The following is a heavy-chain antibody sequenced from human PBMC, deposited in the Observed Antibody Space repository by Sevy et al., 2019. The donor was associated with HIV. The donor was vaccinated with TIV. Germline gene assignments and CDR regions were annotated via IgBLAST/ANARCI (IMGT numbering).Heavy chain of an antibody. CDR3: ARELGYTNSSSFDS. CDR1: GGSFNDYY. J-gene: IGHJ4*02. D-gene: IGHD6-6*01. CDR2: INHSGTT. Sequence: SETLSLKCAVYGGSFNDYYSTWIRQPPGKGLEWIGEINHSGTTNHNPSLKSRVTISVDRSKNQFSLRLSSVTAADTAVYYCARELGYTNSSSFDSWGRGTLVTVSS. V-gene: IGHV4-34*01.